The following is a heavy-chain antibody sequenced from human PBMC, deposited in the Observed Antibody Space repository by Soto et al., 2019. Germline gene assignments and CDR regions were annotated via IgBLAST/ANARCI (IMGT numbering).Heavy chain of an antibody. Sequence: QVQLVQSGAEVKKPGSSVKVSCKASGGTFNSDAISWVRQAPGQGLEWMGGIIPIFGTANYAQKFQGRVTISADKSTSTVYMELSSLRSEDTAVYYCARALYSNYNYYYYGMDVWGQGTTVTVSS. J-gene: IGHJ6*02. D-gene: IGHD4-4*01. V-gene: IGHV1-69*06. CDR1: GGTFNSDA. CDR2: IIPIFGTA. CDR3: ARALYSNYNYYYYGMDV.